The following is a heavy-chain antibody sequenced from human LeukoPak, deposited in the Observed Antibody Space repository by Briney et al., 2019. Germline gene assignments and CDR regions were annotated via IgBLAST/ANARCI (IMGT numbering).Heavy chain of an antibody. CDR1: GGSISPYY. CDR3: VRKAANSGAFDV. Sequence: SETLSLTCTVSGGSISPYYWSWIRQPPGKGLEWIGYIFHNGNTNYNPSLKSRVTILVDRSKNQFSLKLSSVTAADAAVYYCVRKAANSGAFDVWALGTMVTVSS. J-gene: IGHJ3*01. V-gene: IGHV4-4*09. D-gene: IGHD6-25*01. CDR2: IFHNGNT.